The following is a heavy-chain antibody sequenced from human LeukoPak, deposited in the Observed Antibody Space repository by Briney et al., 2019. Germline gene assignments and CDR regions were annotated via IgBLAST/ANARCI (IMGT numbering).Heavy chain of an antibody. D-gene: IGHD2-15*01. V-gene: IGHV1-2*02. CDR2: INPNSGGT. CDR1: GYTFTGYY. Sequence: GASVKVSCKASGYTFTGYYMHWVRQAPGQGLEWMGWINPNSGGTNYAQKFQGRVTMTRDTSISTAYMELSRLRSDDTALYFCARGYCSGGTCYSEPYWGQGTLVTVSS. J-gene: IGHJ4*02. CDR3: ARGYCSGGTCYSEPY.